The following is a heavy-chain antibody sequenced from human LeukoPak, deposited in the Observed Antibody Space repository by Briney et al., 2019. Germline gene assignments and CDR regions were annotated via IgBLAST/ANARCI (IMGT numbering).Heavy chain of an antibody. CDR2: IYYSGST. CDR3: AREDHGDYGPAFDI. Sequence: PSETLSLTYTVSGGSISSYYWSWIRQPPGKGLEWIGYIYYSGSTNYNPSLKSRVTISVDTSKNQFSLKLSSVTAADTAVYYCAREDHGDYGPAFDIWGQGTMVTVSS. CDR1: GGSISSYY. J-gene: IGHJ3*02. V-gene: IGHV4-59*01. D-gene: IGHD4-17*01.